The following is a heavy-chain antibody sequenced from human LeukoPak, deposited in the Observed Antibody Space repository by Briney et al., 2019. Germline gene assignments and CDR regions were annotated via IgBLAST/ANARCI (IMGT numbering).Heavy chain of an antibody. CDR3: ARVRYSDSSVLTRKRSYYDY. D-gene: IGHD3-22*01. Sequence: SETLSLTCTVPGGSISSYYWSWIRQPAGKGLESIGHISTSGSTNYNPSLKSRVTMSVDTSKNQFSLKLSSVTAADTAVYYCARVRYSDSSVLTRKRSYYDYWGQGTLVTVSS. CDR1: GGSISSYY. J-gene: IGHJ4*02. CDR2: ISTSGST. V-gene: IGHV4-4*07.